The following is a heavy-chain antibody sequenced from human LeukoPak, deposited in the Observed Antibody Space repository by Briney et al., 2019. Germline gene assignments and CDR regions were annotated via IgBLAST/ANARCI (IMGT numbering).Heavy chain of an antibody. CDR3: AKLGWELRVKGYFDY. CDR2: ISGSGGST. J-gene: IGHJ4*02. V-gene: IGHV3-23*01. CDR1: EFTFSRYG. D-gene: IGHD1-26*01. Sequence: GGTLRLSCAASEFTFSRYGMNWVRQAPGKGLEWVSAISGSGGSTYYADSVKGRFTISRDNSKNTLYLQMNSLRAEDTAVYYCAKLGWELRVKGYFDYWGQGTLVTVSS.